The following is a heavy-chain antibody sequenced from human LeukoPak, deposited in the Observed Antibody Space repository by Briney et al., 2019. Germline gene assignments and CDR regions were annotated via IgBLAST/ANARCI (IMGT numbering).Heavy chain of an antibody. CDR3: ARGRAYYDFWGGYGAWYVDY. D-gene: IGHD3-3*01. Sequence: SETLSLTCAVYGGSFSGYYWSWIRQPPGKGLEWIGEINHSGSTNYNPSLRSRVTISVDTSKNQFSLKLSSVTAADTAVYYCARGRAYYDFWGGYGAWYVDYWGQGTLVTVSS. J-gene: IGHJ4*02. V-gene: IGHV4-34*01. CDR1: GGSFSGYY. CDR2: INHSGST.